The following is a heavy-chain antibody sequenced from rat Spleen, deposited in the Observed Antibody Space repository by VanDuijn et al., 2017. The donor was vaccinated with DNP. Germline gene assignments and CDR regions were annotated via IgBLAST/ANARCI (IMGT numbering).Heavy chain of an antibody. Sequence: EVQLVESGGGLVQPGRSLKLSCAASEFTFSKSDVAWVRQAPTRGLEWVATIIYDGSRTYYRDSVQGRFTISRDNPKSTLYLQMDSLRSEDTATYYCATGVHGGYEDWFAYWGQGTLVTVSS. CDR1: EFTFSKSD. CDR2: IIYDGSRT. V-gene: IGHV5S10*01. J-gene: IGHJ3*01. CDR3: ATGVHGGYEDWFAY. D-gene: IGHD1-11*01.